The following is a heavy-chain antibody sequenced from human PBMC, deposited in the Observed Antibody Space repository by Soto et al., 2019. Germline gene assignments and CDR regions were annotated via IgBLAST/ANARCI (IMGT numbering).Heavy chain of an antibody. D-gene: IGHD6-25*01. J-gene: IGHJ3*02. CDR2: INHSGST. Sequence: SETLSLTCAVYGGSFSGYYWSWIRQPPGKGLEWIGEINHSGSTNYNPSLKSRVTISVDTSKNQFSLKLSSVTAADTAVYYCARGQESGSGHDAFDIWGQGTMVTVSS. CDR1: GGSFSGYY. CDR3: ARGQESGSGHDAFDI. V-gene: IGHV4-34*01.